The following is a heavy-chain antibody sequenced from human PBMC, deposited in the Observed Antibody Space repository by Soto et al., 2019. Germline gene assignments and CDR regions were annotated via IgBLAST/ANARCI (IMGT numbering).Heavy chain of an antibody. CDR1: GFTFSSYS. CDR3: AKDRAGGYFDPYYFDY. Sequence: GGSLRLSCAASGFTFSSYSMNWVRQAPGKGLEWVSAISGSGGSTYYADSVKGRFTISRDNSKNTLYLQMNSLRAEDTAVYYCAKDRAGGYFDPYYFDYWGQGTLVTVSS. CDR2: ISGSGGST. D-gene: IGHD3-9*01. V-gene: IGHV3-23*01. J-gene: IGHJ4*02.